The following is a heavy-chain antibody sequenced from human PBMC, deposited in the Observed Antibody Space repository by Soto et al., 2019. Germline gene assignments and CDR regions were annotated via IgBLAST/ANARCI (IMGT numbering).Heavy chain of an antibody. J-gene: IGHJ4*02. Sequence: QVQLVESGGGVVQPGRSLRLSCAASGFTFSSYGMHWVRQAPGKGLEWVAVIWFDRSNKFYADSVKGRFTISRDNSKNTVSLQMNSLRDEDSAAYYCATTGPYWGQGTLVTVSS. CDR2: IWFDRSNK. CDR3: ATTGPY. CDR1: GFTFSSYG. V-gene: IGHV3-33*01.